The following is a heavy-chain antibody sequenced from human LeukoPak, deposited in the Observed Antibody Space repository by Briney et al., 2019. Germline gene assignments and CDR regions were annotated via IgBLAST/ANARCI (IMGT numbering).Heavy chain of an antibody. CDR2: IYSGGST. CDR3: AKDRTAMGRYYFDY. D-gene: IGHD5-18*01. J-gene: IGHJ4*02. CDR1: EFSVGSNY. V-gene: IGHV3-66*01. Sequence: GGSLRLSCAASEFSVGSNYMTWVRQAPGKGLEWVSLIYSGGSTYYADSVKGRFTISRDNSKNTLYLQMNSLRAEDTAVYYCAKDRTAMGRYYFDYWGQGTLVTVSS.